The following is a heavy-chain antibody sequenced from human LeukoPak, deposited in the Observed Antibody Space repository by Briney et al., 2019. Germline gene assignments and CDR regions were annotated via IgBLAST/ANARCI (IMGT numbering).Heavy chain of an antibody. V-gene: IGHV4-30-4*01. D-gene: IGHD3-9*01. CDR3: ARGEYDILTGYYNVINY. Sequence: SQTLSLTCTVSGGSISSGDYYWSWIRQPPGKGLEWIGYIYYSGSTYYNPSLKSRVTISVDTSKNQFSLKLSSVTAADTAVYYCARGEYDILTGYYNVINYWGQGTLVTVSS. CDR1: GGSISSGDYY. CDR2: IYYSGST. J-gene: IGHJ4*02.